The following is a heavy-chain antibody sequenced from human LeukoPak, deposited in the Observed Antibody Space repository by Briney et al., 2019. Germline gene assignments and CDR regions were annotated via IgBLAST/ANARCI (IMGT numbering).Heavy chain of an antibody. D-gene: IGHD2/OR15-2a*01. V-gene: IGHV3-74*01. Sequence: GGSLRLSCAASGFTFSSYWMHWVRQAPGKGLVWVSRISSDGSTTIYADSVKGRFTISRDNTKNTLYLQMNSLRAEDTAVYYCARDFSAGVDYWGQGTLVTVSS. CDR3: ARDFSAGVDY. J-gene: IGHJ4*02. CDR1: GFTFSSYW. CDR2: ISSDGSTT.